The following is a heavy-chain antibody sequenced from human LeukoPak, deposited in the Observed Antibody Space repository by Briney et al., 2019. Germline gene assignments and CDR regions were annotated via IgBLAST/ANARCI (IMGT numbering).Heavy chain of an antibody. CDR3: ARAPAGTLDF. D-gene: IGHD6-13*01. J-gene: IGHJ4*02. CDR2: IRGTGDSP. V-gene: IGHV1-46*01. Sequence: ASVTVSCKASGFTLTNYHMHWVRQAPGQGLEWVALIRGTGDSPDYAQKFQDRVTVTCDTSTSTTFLELRSLKLEDTAVYYCARAPAGTLDFWGQGTLVTVSS. CDR1: GFTLTNYH.